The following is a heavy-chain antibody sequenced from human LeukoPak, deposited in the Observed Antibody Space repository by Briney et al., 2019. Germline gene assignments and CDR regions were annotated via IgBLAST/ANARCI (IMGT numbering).Heavy chain of an antibody. Sequence: GSLRLSCAASGFTFSSYDMHWVRQATGKGLEWVSAIGTAGDTYYPGSVKGRFTISRENAKNSLYLQMNSLRAGDTAVYYCTRFGELRGNDYWGQGTLVTVSS. CDR1: GFTFSSYD. V-gene: IGHV3-13*01. J-gene: IGHJ4*02. CDR2: IGTAGDT. D-gene: IGHD3-10*01. CDR3: TRFGELRGNDY.